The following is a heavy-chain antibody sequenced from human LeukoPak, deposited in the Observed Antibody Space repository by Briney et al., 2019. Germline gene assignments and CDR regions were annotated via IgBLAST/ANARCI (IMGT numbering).Heavy chain of an antibody. D-gene: IGHD1-26*01. J-gene: IGHJ4*02. CDR2: IHPGDSET. V-gene: IGHV5-51*01. CDR3: ARRLGATQPYFDF. Sequence: PGESLKISRKASGYRFTSYWIGWVRQMPGKGLECMGIIHPGDSETRYSPSFQGQVTISADKSISTAYLQWSGLKASGTAMYYCARRLGATQPYFDFWGQGALVTVSS. CDR1: GYRFTSYW.